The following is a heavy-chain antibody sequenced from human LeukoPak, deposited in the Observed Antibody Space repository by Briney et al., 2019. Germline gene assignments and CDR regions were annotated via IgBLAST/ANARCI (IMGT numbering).Heavy chain of an antibody. CDR3: ASLGYCSGGSCYDYFDY. J-gene: IGHJ4*02. V-gene: IGHV4-59*08. Sequence: PSETLSLTCTVSGGSISSYYWSWIRQPPGKGLEWIGYIYYSGSTNYNPSLKSRVTISVDTSKNQFSLKLSSVTAAGTAVYYCASLGYCSGGSCYDYFDYWGQGTLVTVSS. D-gene: IGHD2-15*01. CDR2: IYYSGST. CDR1: GGSISSYY.